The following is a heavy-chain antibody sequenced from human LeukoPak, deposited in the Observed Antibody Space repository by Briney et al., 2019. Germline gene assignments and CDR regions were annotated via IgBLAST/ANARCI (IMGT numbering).Heavy chain of an antibody. CDR2: IYTSGST. CDR1: GGSISSYY. Sequence: SETLSLTCTVSGGSISSYYWSWIRQPAGKGLEWIGRIYTSGSTNYNPSLKSRVTMSVDTSKNQFSLKLSSVTAADTAVYYCARVSAWSSISHSTYGMDVWGQGTTVTVSS. J-gene: IGHJ6*02. D-gene: IGHD2-2*01. CDR3: ARVSAWSSISHSTYGMDV. V-gene: IGHV4-4*07.